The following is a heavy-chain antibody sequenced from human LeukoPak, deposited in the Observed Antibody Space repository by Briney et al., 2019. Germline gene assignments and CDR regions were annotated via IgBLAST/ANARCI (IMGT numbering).Heavy chain of an antibody. Sequence: GGSPRLSCAASGFTFSSYAMSWVRQAPGKGLEWVSSVFGSGGSTYYADSVKGRFTISRDNSKNTLYLQMNSLRVEDTAVYYCAKGSSVWFGELLLEFWGQGTLVTVSS. D-gene: IGHD3-10*01. CDR1: GFTFSSYA. CDR2: VFGSGGST. CDR3: AKGSSVWFGELLLEF. V-gene: IGHV3-23*01. J-gene: IGHJ4*02.